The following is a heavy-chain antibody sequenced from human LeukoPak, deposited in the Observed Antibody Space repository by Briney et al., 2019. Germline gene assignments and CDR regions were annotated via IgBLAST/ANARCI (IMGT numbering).Heavy chain of an antibody. V-gene: IGHV3-53*01. Sequence: GGSLRLSCAASGFPFSDTWMSWVRQAPGKGLEWVSVIYSDGTTHYADSVKGRFTISRDNSKNTLFLQMNSLRAEDTAVYYCARWRFGDYGMDVWGQGTTVTVSS. CDR3: ARWRFGDYGMDV. D-gene: IGHD3-10*01. CDR2: IYSDGTT. CDR1: GFPFSDTW. J-gene: IGHJ6*02.